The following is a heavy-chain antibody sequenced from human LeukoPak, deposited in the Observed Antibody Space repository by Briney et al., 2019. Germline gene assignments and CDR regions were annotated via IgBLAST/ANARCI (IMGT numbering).Heavy chain of an antibody. CDR1: GFTFSDYY. J-gene: IGHJ4*02. CDR3: ARDTSFRGYSGYAKYYFDY. Sequence: GGSLRLSCAASGFTFSDYYMSWIRQAPGKGLEWVSYISSSGSTIYCADSVKGRFTISRDNAKNSLYLQMNSLRAEDTAVYYCARDTSFRGYSGYAKYYFDYWGQGTLVTVSS. V-gene: IGHV3-11*04. CDR2: ISSSGSTI. D-gene: IGHD5-12*01.